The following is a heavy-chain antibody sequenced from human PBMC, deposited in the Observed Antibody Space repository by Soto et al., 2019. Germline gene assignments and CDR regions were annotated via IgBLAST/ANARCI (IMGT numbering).Heavy chain of an antibody. CDR2: TYYRSKWYN. D-gene: IGHD5-18*01. J-gene: IGHJ6*02. CDR1: GDSVSSNSAA. CDR3: ARRRGYSYGLDGMDV. Sequence: PSQTLSLTCAISGDSVSSNSAAWNWIRPSKSRGLEWLGRTYYRSKWYNDYAVSVKSRITINPDTSKNQFSLQLNSVTPEDAAFYYCARRRGYSYGLDGMDVWGHGTTVTVSS. V-gene: IGHV6-1*01.